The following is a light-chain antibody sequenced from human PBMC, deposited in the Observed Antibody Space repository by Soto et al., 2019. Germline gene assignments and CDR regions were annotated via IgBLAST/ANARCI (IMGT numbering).Light chain of an antibody. V-gene: IGKV1-5*03. Sequence: DIQMTQSPSTLSASVGDRVTITCRASQNINRWLAWYQQRPGKAPNLLIHKASTLEAGVPSRFSGRASGTDFTLTISSLQPVDFAAYFCLQYNVYPLTFGGGTKVEIK. CDR3: LQYNVYPLT. CDR1: QNINRW. J-gene: IGKJ4*01. CDR2: KAS.